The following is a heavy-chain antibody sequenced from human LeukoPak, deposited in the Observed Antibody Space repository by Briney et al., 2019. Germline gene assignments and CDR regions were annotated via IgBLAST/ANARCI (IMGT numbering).Heavy chain of an antibody. D-gene: IGHD6-13*01. V-gene: IGHV3-48*02. CDR1: GFTFSSYS. CDR3: ARIISLGSSWYYDVGDY. J-gene: IGHJ4*02. CDR2: ISSSSSTI. Sequence: GGSLRLSCAASGFTFSSYSMTWVRQAPGKGLEWVSYISSSSSTIYYADSVKGRFIISRDNAKNSLYLQMNSLRDEDTAVYYCARIISLGSSWYYDVGDYWGQGTLVTVSS.